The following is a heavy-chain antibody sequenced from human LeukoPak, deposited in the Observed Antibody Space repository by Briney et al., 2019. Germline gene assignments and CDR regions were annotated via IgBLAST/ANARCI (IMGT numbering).Heavy chain of an antibody. Sequence: GGSLRLSCAASGFTFSDYYMSWIRQAPGKGLEWVSYISSSGSTICYADSVKGRFTISRDNAKNSLYLQMNSLRAEDTAVYYCARDFPPAVTYRKVGYFDYWGQGTLVTVSS. CDR3: ARDFPPAVTYRKVGYFDY. V-gene: IGHV3-11*01. CDR2: ISSSGSTI. CDR1: GFTFSDYY. D-gene: IGHD4-17*01. J-gene: IGHJ4*02.